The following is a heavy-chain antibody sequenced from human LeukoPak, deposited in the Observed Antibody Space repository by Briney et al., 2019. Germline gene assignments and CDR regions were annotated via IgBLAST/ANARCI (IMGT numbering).Heavy chain of an antibody. Sequence: SETLSLTCAVYGGSFSGYYWSWIRQPPGKGLEWIGEINHSGSTNYNPSLKSRVTISVDTSKNQFSLKLSSVTAADTAVYYCARGARSPRIVVVITTGVYYFDYWGQGTLVTVSS. CDR1: GGSFSGYY. CDR3: ARGARSPRIVVVITTGVYYFDY. J-gene: IGHJ4*02. D-gene: IGHD3-22*01. CDR2: INHSGST. V-gene: IGHV4-34*01.